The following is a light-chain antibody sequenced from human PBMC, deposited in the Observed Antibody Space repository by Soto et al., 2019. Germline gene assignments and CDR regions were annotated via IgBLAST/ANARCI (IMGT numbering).Light chain of an antibody. CDR2: EVT. CDR3: FSYAGDSTWL. V-gene: IGLV2-23*02. Sequence: QSVLAQPASVSGSPGQSITISCSGTRSDIGSYNSIAWYQQHPGKAPRVVIFEVTKRPSGISDRFSGSKYDYTASLTISGLQAEDEADYFCFSYAGDSTWLFGGGTQLTVL. CDR1: RSDIGSYNS. J-gene: IGLJ2*01.